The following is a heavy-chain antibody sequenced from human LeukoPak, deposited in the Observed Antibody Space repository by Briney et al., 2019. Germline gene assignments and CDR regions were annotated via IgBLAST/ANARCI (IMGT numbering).Heavy chain of an antibody. Sequence: GASVKVSCKASGYTFTSYAMHWVRQAPGQRLEWMGWINAGNGNTKYSQKFQGRVTITRDTSASTAYMELSSLRSEDTAVYYCARALAAAGTRYYFDYWGQGTLVTVSS. CDR2: INAGNGNT. CDR3: ARALAAAGTRYYFDY. J-gene: IGHJ4*02. V-gene: IGHV1-3*01. D-gene: IGHD6-13*01. CDR1: GYTFTSYA.